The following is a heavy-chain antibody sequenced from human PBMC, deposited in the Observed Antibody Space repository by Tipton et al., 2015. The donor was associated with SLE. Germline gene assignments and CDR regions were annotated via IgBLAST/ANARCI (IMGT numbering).Heavy chain of an antibody. V-gene: IGHV3-23*01. J-gene: IGHJ6*03. CDR1: GFTFNSSA. Sequence: SLRLSCAASGFTFNSSAVSWVRPAPGKGLEWVSGLSGSGGSTYNADSVKGRFTISRDNSKNTLYLQMNSLRAEDTAVYYCAKDTGTSNYYYMDVWGKGTTVTVSS. CDR2: LSGSGGST. CDR3: AKDTGTSNYYYMDV. D-gene: IGHD1-1*01.